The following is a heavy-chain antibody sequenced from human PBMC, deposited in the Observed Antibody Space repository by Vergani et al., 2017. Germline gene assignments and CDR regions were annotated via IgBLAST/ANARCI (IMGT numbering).Heavy chain of an antibody. CDR2: IYPGDSDT. CDR3: ARLPYYYDSSGYYGGFDY. D-gene: IGHD3-22*01. CDR1: GYSFTSYW. V-gene: IGHV5-51*01. Sequence: EVQLVQSGAEVKKPGESLKISCKGSGYSFTSYWIGWVRQMSGKGLEWMGIIYPGDSDTRYSPSFQGQVTISADKSISTAYLQWSSLKASDTAMYYCARLPYYYDSSGYYGGFDYWGQGTLVTVSS. J-gene: IGHJ4*02.